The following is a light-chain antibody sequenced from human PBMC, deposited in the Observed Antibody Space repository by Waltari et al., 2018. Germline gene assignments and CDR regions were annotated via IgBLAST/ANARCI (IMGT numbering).Light chain of an antibody. CDR1: QSVSYY. Sequence: DVQMTQSPSSLSASVGDRVTITSRARQSVSYYLNWYQQKAGQAPKLLIYVASSLETGVPSRFSGSGSGTDFTLTISNLQPEDFATYLCQQTYNAPLTFGGGTKVEIK. CDR2: VAS. V-gene: IGKV1-39*01. CDR3: QQTYNAPLT. J-gene: IGKJ4*01.